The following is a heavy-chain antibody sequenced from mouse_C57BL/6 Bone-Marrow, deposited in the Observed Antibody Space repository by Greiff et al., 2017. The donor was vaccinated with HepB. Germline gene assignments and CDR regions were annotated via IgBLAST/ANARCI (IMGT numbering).Heavy chain of an antibody. V-gene: IGHV1-54*01. CDR2: INPGSGGT. CDR1: GYAFTNYL. J-gene: IGHJ3*01. CDR3: ARSGWLLPWFAY. D-gene: IGHD2-3*01. Sequence: VQLQESGAELVRPGTSVKVSCKASGYAFTNYLIEWVKQRPGQGLEWIGVINPGSGGTNYNEKFKGKATLTADKSSSTAYMQLSSLTSEASAVYFCARSGWLLPWFAYWGQGTLVTVSA.